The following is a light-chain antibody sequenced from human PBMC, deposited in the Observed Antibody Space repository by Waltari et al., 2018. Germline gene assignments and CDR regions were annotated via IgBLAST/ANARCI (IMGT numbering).Light chain of an antibody. J-gene: IGKJ1*01. V-gene: IGKV3-20*01. CDR3: QHYLRLPVT. CDR1: ESVSRA. CDR2: GAS. Sequence: EIVLTQSTGTLSLSVGERATVSCRASESVSRALAWYQQKTGQAPRLLIYGASTRATGIPDRFSGSGSGTDFSLTISRLEPDDFAVYYCQHYLRLPVTFGQGTTVEI.